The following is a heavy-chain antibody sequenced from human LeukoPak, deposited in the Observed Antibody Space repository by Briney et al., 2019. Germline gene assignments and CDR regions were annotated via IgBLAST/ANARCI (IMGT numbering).Heavy chain of an antibody. Sequence: SETLSLTCAVYVGSFSGYYWRWIRQPPRKGLEWIGEINHSGSTNYNPSLKSRVTISVDTSKNQFSLKLSSVTAADTAVYYCARSHSSSWYGNWFDPWGQGTLVTVSS. J-gene: IGHJ5*02. CDR2: INHSGST. V-gene: IGHV4-34*01. CDR1: VGSFSGYY. D-gene: IGHD6-13*01. CDR3: ARSHSSSWYGNWFDP.